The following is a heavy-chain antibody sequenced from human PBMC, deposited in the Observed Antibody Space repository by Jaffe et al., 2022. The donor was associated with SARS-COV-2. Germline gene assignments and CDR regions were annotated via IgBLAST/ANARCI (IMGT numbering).Heavy chain of an antibody. CDR1: GFTFSSYW. Sequence: EVQLVESGGGLVQPGGSLRLSCAASGFTFSSYWMHWVRQAPGKGLVWVSRINSDGSSTSYADSVKGRFTISRDNAKNTLYLQMNSLRAEDTAVYYCAGGEYSSGWYYFDYWGQGTLVTVSS. J-gene: IGHJ4*02. V-gene: IGHV3-74*01. CDR2: INSDGSST. D-gene: IGHD6-19*01. CDR3: AGGEYSSGWYYFDY.